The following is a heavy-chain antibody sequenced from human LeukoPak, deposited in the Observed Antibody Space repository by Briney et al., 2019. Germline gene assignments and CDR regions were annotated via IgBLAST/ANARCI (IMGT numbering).Heavy chain of an antibody. CDR1: GFTFSSYA. D-gene: IGHD3-10*01. Sequence: GGSLRLSCAASGFTFSSYAMSWVRQAPGKGLEWVSAISGSGGSTYYADSVKGRFTISRDNTKNTLYLQMNSLRAEDTAVYYCAKVEDYYGSGSYAHWGQGTLVTVSS. J-gene: IGHJ4*02. V-gene: IGHV3-23*01. CDR2: ISGSGGST. CDR3: AKVEDYYGSGSYAH.